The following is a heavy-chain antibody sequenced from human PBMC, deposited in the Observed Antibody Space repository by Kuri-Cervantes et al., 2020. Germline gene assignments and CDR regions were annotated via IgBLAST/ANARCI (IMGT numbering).Heavy chain of an antibody. Sequence: GSLRLSCTVSGGSTSTYYWTWIRQPLGKGLEWIGFVYSSGTTTYNPSLKSRVTISIDTSKNQFSLRLSSVTAADTAVYYCARYTYCSTGRCYEDYWGQGTLVTVSS. D-gene: IGHD2-15*01. CDR3: ARYTYCSTGRCYEDY. J-gene: IGHJ4*02. V-gene: IGHV4-59*12. CDR2: VYSSGTT. CDR1: GGSTSTYY.